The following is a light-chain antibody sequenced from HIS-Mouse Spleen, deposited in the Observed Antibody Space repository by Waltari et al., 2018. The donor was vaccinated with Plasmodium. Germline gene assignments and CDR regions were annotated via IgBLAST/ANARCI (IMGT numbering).Light chain of an antibody. Sequence: SYELTQPPSVSVSPGQTARITCSGAALPKKYAYWYQQKSGQAPVLVLYEDSKRPSGTRERFSGSSSGTMATLTISGAQVEDEADYYCYSTDSSGNHRVFGGGTKLTVL. CDR2: EDS. J-gene: IGLJ3*02. CDR3: YSTDSSGNHRV. V-gene: IGLV3-10*01. CDR1: ALPKKY.